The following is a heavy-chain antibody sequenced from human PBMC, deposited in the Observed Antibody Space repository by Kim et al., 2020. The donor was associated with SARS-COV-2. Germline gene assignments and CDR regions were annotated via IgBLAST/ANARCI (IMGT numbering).Heavy chain of an antibody. V-gene: IGHV5-10-1*01. Sequence: GESLKISCEGSGYTFSNYWITWVRQMPGKGLEYMAKIDPSDSYANYSPSFEGRVTISVNKALNTAFLQWRSLKASDTAIYLCARRKGGGVGLDIWG. J-gene: IGHJ3*02. D-gene: IGHD2-8*02. CDR3: ARRKGGGVGLDI. CDR2: IDPSDSYA. CDR1: GYTFSNYW.